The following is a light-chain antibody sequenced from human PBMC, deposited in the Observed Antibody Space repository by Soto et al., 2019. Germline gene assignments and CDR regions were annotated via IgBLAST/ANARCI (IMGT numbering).Light chain of an antibody. CDR1: SSNIGAPFD. J-gene: IGLJ2*01. CDR2: DNR. CDR3: QSYDSSLRGSV. V-gene: IGLV1-40*01. Sequence: QAVVTQPPSVSGAPGQSITISCTGSSSNIGAPFDVHWYQQLPGTAPKLLIYDNRRRPSGVPDRFSGSKSGTSASLAITGLQAEDEADYYCQSYDSSLRGSVFGGGTQLTVL.